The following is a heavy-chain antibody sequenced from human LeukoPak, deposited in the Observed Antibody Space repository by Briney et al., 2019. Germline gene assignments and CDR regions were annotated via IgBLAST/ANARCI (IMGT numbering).Heavy chain of an antibody. D-gene: IGHD1-26*01. CDR2: IYSGGST. V-gene: IGHV3-66*01. CDR3: ARDPLGAIGYGMDV. Sequence: GGSLRLSCAASGLTVSSNYMSWDRQAPGKGLEWVSVIYSGGSTYYADSVKGRFTISRDNSKNTLYLQMNSLRAEDTAVYYCARDPLGAIGYGMDVWGPGTTVTVSS. J-gene: IGHJ6*02. CDR1: GLTVSSNY.